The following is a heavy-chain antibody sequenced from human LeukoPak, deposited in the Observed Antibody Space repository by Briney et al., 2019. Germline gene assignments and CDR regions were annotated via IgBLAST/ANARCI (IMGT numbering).Heavy chain of an antibody. V-gene: IGHV4-38-2*02. D-gene: IGHD3-22*01. Sequence: PSETLSLTCTVSGYSISKTYYWGWIRQPPGKGLEWMGTMHQSGSTYYNPSLKSRVTISVDTSKNQFSLKLSSVTAADTAVYYCVSAYYDSSQVDYWGQGTLVTVSS. CDR1: GYSISKTYY. CDR2: MHQSGST. J-gene: IGHJ4*02. CDR3: VSAYYDSSQVDY.